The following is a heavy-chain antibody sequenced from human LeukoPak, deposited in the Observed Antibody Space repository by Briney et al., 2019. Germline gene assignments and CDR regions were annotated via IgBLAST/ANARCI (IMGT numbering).Heavy chain of an antibody. D-gene: IGHD4/OR15-4a*01. J-gene: IGHJ4*02. CDR3: AKDMVEGRMTTLLDY. V-gene: IGHV3-23*01. CDR2: ISGSGGVT. Sequence: GGSLRLSCTASGFTFSNCAMSWVRQVPGKGLEWVSGISGSGGVTYSTDSAKGRFAISRDNSKNTLYLQMNSLGTEDTAVYYCAKDMVEGRMTTLLDYWGQGALVTVSS. CDR1: GFTFSNCA.